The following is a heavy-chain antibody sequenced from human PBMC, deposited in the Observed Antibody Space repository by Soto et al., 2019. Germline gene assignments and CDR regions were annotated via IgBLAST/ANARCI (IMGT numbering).Heavy chain of an antibody. V-gene: IGHV4-30-4*01. CDR2: IYYSGST. Sequence: WIRQPPGKGLEWIGYIYYSGSTYYNPSLKSRVTISVDTSKNQFSLKLSSVTAADTAVYYCARDRRSGYYYYYYYGMDVWGQGTTVTSP. CDR3: ARDRRSGYYYYYYYGMDV. D-gene: IGHD3-3*01. J-gene: IGHJ6*02.